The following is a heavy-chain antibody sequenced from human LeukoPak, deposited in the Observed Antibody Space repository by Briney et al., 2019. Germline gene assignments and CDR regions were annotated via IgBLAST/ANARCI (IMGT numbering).Heavy chain of an antibody. Sequence: GGSLRLSCAASGFTFSSYGMHWFRQAPGKGLEWVAVIWYDGSNKYYADSVKSRFTISRDNSKNTLYLQMNSLRAEDTAVYYCAKAGDSSGWYDPLDYWGQGTLVTVSS. CDR3: AKAGDSSGWYDPLDY. V-gene: IGHV3-33*06. CDR1: GFTFSSYG. CDR2: IWYDGSNK. D-gene: IGHD6-19*01. J-gene: IGHJ4*02.